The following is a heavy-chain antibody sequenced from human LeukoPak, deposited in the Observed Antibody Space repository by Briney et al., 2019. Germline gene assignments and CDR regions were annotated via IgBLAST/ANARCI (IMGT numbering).Heavy chain of an antibody. CDR3: AKGITMIVVVISAFDI. CDR2: ISGSGGSS. Sequence: SGGSLRLSCAASGFTFSSYAMSWVRQAPGKGLEWVSAISGSGGSSYYADSVKGRFTISRDNSKNTLYLQMNSLRAEDTAVYYCAKGITMIVVVISAFDIWGQGTMVTVSS. CDR1: GFTFSSYA. V-gene: IGHV3-23*01. D-gene: IGHD3-22*01. J-gene: IGHJ3*02.